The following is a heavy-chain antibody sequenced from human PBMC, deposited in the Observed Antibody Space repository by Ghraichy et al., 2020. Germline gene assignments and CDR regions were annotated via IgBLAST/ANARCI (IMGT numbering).Heavy chain of an antibody. V-gene: IGHV3-11*01. CDR1: GFTFSDYY. CDR2: ISPDSGNI. J-gene: IGHJ4*02. D-gene: IGHD7-27*01. Sequence: GSLNISCAASGFTFSDYYMTWIRQAPGKGLEWVSYISPDSGNIYYADSVKGRFTISRDNAKTSLYLQMNSLRAEDAAVYYCARGTGELDYWGQGTLVTVSS. CDR3: ARGTGELDY.